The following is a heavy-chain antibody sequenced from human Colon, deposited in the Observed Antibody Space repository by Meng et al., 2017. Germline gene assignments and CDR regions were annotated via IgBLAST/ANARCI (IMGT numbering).Heavy chain of an antibody. CDR2: IVPNSGDT. Sequence: QVPLVQSGTEVKVPGASVKVYCKASGYTFSDCYIHWVRQAPGQGLEWMGWIVPNSGDTNYAQKFQGRVTMTRDTSISTTYMELSRLTSDDTAVYYCARSTPSLDYWGQGTLVTVSS. J-gene: IGHJ4*02. CDR1: GYTFSDCY. CDR3: ARSTPSLDY. V-gene: IGHV1-2*02. D-gene: IGHD2-15*01.